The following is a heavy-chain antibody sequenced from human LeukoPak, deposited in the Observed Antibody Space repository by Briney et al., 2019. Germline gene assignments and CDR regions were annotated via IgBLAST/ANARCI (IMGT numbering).Heavy chain of an antibody. CDR2: INSDGGGA. CDR1: GFAFSSYW. V-gene: IGHV3-74*01. J-gene: IGHJ4*02. CDR3: ARHWGSGWYYFDY. Sequence: GGSLRLSCAASGFAFSSYWMHWVRQVPGKGLVWVSCINSDGGGATYADSVKGRFTISRDNAKNTLYLQINSLRAEDTAVYYCARHWGSGWYYFDYWGQGTLVTVSS. D-gene: IGHD6-19*01.